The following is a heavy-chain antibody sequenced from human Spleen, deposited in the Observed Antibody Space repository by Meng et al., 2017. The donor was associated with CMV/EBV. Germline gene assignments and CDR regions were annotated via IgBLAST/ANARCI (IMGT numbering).Heavy chain of an antibody. D-gene: IGHD1-7*01. CDR2: ISAYNGNT. V-gene: IGHV1-18*01. J-gene: IGHJ5*01. CDR3: ARGSWNYDS. CDR1: GYTFTSYG. Sequence: ASVKVSCKASGYTFTSYGISWVRQAPGQGPEWMGWISAYNGNTNYVQKLHDRITMTTDTSTSIAYMELRSLRSDDTAVYYCARGSWNYDSWGQGTLVTVSS.